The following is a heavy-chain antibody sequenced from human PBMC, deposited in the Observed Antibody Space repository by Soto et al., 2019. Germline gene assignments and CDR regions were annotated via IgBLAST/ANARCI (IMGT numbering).Heavy chain of an antibody. CDR1: GGSISSGGYY. J-gene: IGHJ5*02. CDR3: ARALGGTGAFDP. V-gene: IGHV4-31*03. CDR2: IYYSGST. Sequence: QVQLQESGPGLVKPSQTLSLTCTVSGGSISSGGYYWSWSRQHPGKGLEWIGYIYYSGSTYYNPSLNSRVTISVDTSKNQFSLKLSSVTAADTAVYYCARALGGTGAFDPWGQGTLVTVSS. D-gene: IGHD1-1*01.